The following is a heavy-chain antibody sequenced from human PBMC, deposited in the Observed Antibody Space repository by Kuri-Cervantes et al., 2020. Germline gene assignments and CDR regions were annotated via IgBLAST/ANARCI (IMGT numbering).Heavy chain of an antibody. CDR1: GFTFDDYA. CDR2: ISYDGSNK. D-gene: IGHD4-17*01. CDR3: AKDGGATVATSVYHYMDV. V-gene: IGHV3-30-3*01. Sequence: GGSLRLSCAASGFTFDDYAMHWVRQAPGKGLEWVAVISYDGSNKYYADSVKGRFTISRDNSKNTLYLQMNSLRAEDTAVYYCAKDGGATVATSVYHYMDVWGKGTTVTVSS. J-gene: IGHJ6*03.